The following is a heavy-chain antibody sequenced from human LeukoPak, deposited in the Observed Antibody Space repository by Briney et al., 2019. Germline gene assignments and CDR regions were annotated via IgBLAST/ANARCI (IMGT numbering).Heavy chain of an antibody. CDR2: INHSGST. J-gene: IGHJ6*03. CDR3: ARDVLYYYMDV. V-gene: IGHV4-34*01. Sequence: SETLSLTCAVYGGSFSGYYWGWIRQPPGKGLEWIGEINHSGSTNYNPSLKSRVTISVDTSKNQFSLKLSSVTAADTAVYYCARDVLYYYMDVWGKGTTVTVSS. CDR1: GGSFSGYY. D-gene: IGHD6-6*01.